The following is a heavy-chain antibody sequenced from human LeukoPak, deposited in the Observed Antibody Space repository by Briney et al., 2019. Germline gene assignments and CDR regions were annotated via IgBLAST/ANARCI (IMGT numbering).Heavy chain of an antibody. Sequence: GGSLRLSCAASGFTFSRYVMIWVRQAPGKGLQWVSTISYDGDNKYYVDSVKGRFTISRDNSKNTLYLQMNSLRAEDTAVYYCEIFGVVFDYWGQGTLVTVSS. CDR3: EIFGVVFDY. J-gene: IGHJ4*02. CDR2: ISYDGDNK. CDR1: GFTFSRYV. D-gene: IGHD3-3*01. V-gene: IGHV3-30*04.